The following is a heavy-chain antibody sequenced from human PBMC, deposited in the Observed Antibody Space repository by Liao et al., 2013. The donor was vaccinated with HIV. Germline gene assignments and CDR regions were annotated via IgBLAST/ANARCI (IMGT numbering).Heavy chain of an antibody. V-gene: IGHV4-59*01. J-gene: IGHJ4*02. Sequence: QLQLQESGSGLVKPSETLSLTCIVSGDSISSFYWSWIRQPPGKGLEWIGYVHYTGTANHNPSLRSRVTMSVDTSKDQVSLRLTSVTAADTAVYYCARHGRHYYYDYWGQGTLVTVSS. CDR1: GDSISSFY. CDR2: VHYTGTA. CDR3: ARHGRHYYYDY.